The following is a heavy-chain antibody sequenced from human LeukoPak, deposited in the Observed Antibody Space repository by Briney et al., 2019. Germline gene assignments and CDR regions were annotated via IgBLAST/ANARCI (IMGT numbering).Heavy chain of an antibody. CDR1: GYTFTGYY. D-gene: IGHD3-22*01. V-gene: IGHV1-2*02. J-gene: IGHJ4*02. CDR2: INPNSGGT. CDR3: ARVGPSGYNDY. Sequence: ASVKVSCKASGYTFTGYYMHWVRQAPGQGLEWMGWINPNSGGTNYAQKFQGRVTMTRNTSISTAYMELSSLRSEDTAVYYCARVGPSGYNDYWGQGTLVTVSS.